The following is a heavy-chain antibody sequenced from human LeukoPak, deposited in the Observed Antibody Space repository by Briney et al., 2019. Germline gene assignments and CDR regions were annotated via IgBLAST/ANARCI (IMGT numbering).Heavy chain of an antibody. CDR3: AKVGTGTGASFDY. D-gene: IGHD1-7*01. Sequence: PGVPLRLSCAASGFTVSSYAMSWVRHAPGNGLEWFSAISGSGGRTYYAYSVTGRFTISRDNYKNQLYLQMNSLRAEDTAVYYCAKVGTGTGASFDYWGQGTLVTVSS. CDR2: ISGSGGRT. V-gene: IGHV3-23*01. CDR1: GFTVSSYA. J-gene: IGHJ4*02.